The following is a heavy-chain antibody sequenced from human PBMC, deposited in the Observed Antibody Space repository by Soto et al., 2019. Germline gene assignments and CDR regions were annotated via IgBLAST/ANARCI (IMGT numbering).Heavy chain of an antibody. V-gene: IGHV3-15*01. Sequence: SWIRQHPGKGLEWVGRIRSRSDGGTTDNAAPVRDRFTISRDDSENTLYLQMNSLKTEDTGVYYCKDGLGMWGHGTTVTVSS. CDR2: IRSRSDGGTT. J-gene: IGHJ6*02. CDR3: KDGLGM.